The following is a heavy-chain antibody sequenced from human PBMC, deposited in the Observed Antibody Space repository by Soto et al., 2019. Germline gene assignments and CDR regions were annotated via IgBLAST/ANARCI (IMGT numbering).Heavy chain of an antibody. V-gene: IGHV3-30-3*01. Sequence: QVQLVESGGGVVQPGRSLSLSCAASGFTFSSYALHWVRQAPGRGLEWVALISFDGNNKYYANSVKGRFTIARDNSKNTLYLQLSSLRAEDTAVYYCGRCSSTSCHLGADYWGQGTLVTVSS. CDR1: GFTFSSYA. CDR2: ISFDGNNK. CDR3: GRCSSTSCHLGADY. J-gene: IGHJ4*02. D-gene: IGHD2-2*01.